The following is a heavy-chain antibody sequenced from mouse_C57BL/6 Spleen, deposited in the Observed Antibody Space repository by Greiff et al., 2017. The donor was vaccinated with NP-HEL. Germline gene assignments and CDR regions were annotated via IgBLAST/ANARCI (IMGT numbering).Heavy chain of an antibody. D-gene: IGHD2-2*01. CDR1: GFTFSSYG. J-gene: IGHJ3*01. Sequence: EVKLMESGGDLVKPGGSLKLSCAASGFTFSSYGMSWVRQTPEKGLEWVATISSGGSYTYYTDSVKGRFTFSRDNAKNTLYLQLSSLKSEDTARYYCARHRESTMVTSWFAYWGQGTLVTVSA. CDR3: ARHRESTMVTSWFAY. CDR2: ISSGGSYT. V-gene: IGHV5-6*01.